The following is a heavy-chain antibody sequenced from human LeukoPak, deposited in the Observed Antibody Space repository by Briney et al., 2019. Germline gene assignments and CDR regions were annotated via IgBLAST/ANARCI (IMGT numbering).Heavy chain of an antibody. CDR1: GYTFTSYG. CDR2: ISAYNGNT. J-gene: IGHJ3*02. D-gene: IGHD3-22*01. V-gene: IGHV1-18*01. Sequence: ASVKVSCKASGYTFTSYGISWVRQAPGQGLEWMGWISAYNGNTNYAQKLQGRVTMTTDTSTSTAYMELRSLRSDDTAVYYCARDPNLPRGYYYDSSGYYYGGAFDIWGQGTMVTVSS. CDR3: ARDPNLPRGYYYDSSGYYYGGAFDI.